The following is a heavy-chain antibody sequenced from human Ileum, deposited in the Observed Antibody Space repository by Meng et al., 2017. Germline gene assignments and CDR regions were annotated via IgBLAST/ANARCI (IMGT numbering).Heavy chain of an antibody. CDR2: IWSDGRSQ. Sequence: QGKLGESGGGVVQPGTSLRLSCAASGIPFSASGMHWVRQAPGKGLEWVAMIWSDGRSQYYSDSVKGRFTISRDNSKNMVYLQMSGLRAEDTALYYCARDKGVTALDQWGQGSLVTVSS. CDR1: GIPFSASG. D-gene: IGHD5-18*01. J-gene: IGHJ5*02. CDR3: ARDKGVTALDQ. V-gene: IGHV3-33*01.